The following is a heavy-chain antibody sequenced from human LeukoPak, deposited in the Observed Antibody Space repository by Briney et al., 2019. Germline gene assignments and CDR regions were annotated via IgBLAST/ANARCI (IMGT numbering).Heavy chain of an antibody. CDR3: ARVPMAAAGPRIGYFQH. CDR1: GGTFSSYA. J-gene: IGHJ1*01. Sequence: ASVKVSCKASGGTFSSYAISWVRQAPGQGLEWMGRIIPILGIANYAQKFQGRVTITADKSTSTAYMELSSLRSEDTAVYYCARVPMAAAGPRIGYFQHWGQGTLVTVSS. CDR2: IIPILGIA. V-gene: IGHV1-69*04. D-gene: IGHD6-13*01.